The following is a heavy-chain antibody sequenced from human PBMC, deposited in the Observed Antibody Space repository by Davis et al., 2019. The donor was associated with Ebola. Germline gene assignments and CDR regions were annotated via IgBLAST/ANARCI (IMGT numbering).Heavy chain of an antibody. CDR1: GFTFSDYY. J-gene: IGHJ5*02. D-gene: IGHD2-15*01. CDR3: AKAGYCSGGSCYFSAFDP. Sequence: PGGSLRLSCAASGFTFSDYYMSWIRQAPGKGLEWVSYISSSGSTIYYADSVKGRFTISRDNSKNTLYLQMNSLRAEDTAVYYCAKAGYCSGGSCYFSAFDPWGQGTLVTVSS. CDR2: ISSSGSTI. V-gene: IGHV3-11*01.